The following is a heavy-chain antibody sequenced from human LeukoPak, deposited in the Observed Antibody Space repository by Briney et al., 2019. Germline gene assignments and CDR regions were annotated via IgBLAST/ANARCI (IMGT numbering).Heavy chain of an antibody. CDR1: GYTFTSYD. Sequence: ASVKVSCKASGYTFTSYDINWVRQAPGQGLEWIGWLHPDSGNTGYAQKFQGRVTITRNTSINTAYMELSSLRSEDTAVYYCARITVSGRDNWFDPWGQGTLVTVSS. CDR3: ARITVSGRDNWFDP. D-gene: IGHD6-19*01. CDR2: LHPDSGNT. J-gene: IGHJ5*02. V-gene: IGHV1-8*03.